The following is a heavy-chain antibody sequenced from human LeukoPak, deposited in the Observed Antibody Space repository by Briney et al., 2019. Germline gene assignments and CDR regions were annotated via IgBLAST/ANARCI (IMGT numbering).Heavy chain of an antibody. V-gene: IGHV3-23*01. D-gene: IGHD2-15*01. CDR3: AKGTGVSCYSGFDC. Sequence: PGGSLRLSCAASGFTFSSYAMSWIRQAPGKGLEWVSGISGSGGSTFYAGSVKGRFTISRDNSKNTLYLQMDSLRAEDTALYYCAKGTGVSCYSGFDCWGQGALVTVSS. CDR1: GFTFSSYA. CDR2: ISGSGGST. J-gene: IGHJ4*02.